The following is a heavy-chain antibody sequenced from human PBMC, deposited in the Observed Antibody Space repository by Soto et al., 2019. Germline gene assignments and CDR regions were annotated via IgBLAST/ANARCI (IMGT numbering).Heavy chain of an antibody. CDR2: MNPKSGYT. V-gene: IGHV1-8*01. J-gene: IGHJ6*02. CDR3: ARAYGDLDV. Sequence: QVQLVQSGAEVKKPGASVKVSCKASGYTFSSYDINWVRQATGQGLEWMGWMNPKSGYTGYAQKFQGRVTMTRDNSISTAYMEVSSLRSEATAIYYCARAYGDLDVWGQGTTVTVSS. CDR1: GYTFSSYD. D-gene: IGHD2-21*01.